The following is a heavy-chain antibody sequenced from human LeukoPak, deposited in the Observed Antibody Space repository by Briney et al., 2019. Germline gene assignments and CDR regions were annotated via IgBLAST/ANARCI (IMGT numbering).Heavy chain of an antibody. V-gene: IGHV1-69*13. D-gene: IGHD3-10*01. J-gene: IGHJ4*02. CDR2: IIPIFGTA. CDR1: GGTFSSYA. Sequence: SVKVSCKASGGTFSSYAISWVRQAPGQGLEWMGRIIPIFGTANYAQKFQGRVTITADESTSTAYMELSSLRSADTALYYCARVPMLRGVPTAHPFDYWGQGTLVTVSS. CDR3: ARVPMLRGVPTAHPFDY.